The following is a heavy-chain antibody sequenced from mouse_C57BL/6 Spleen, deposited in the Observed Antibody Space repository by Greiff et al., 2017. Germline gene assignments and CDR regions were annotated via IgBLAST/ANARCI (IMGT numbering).Heavy chain of an antibody. CDR2: INPNNGGT. D-gene: IGHD4-1*01. J-gene: IGHJ2*01. V-gene: IGHV1-18*01. CDR1: GYTFTDYN. CDR3: ARSNWEGYYFDY. Sequence: EVKLQESGPELVKPGASVKIPCKASGYTFTDYNMDWVKQSHGKSLEWIGDINPNNGGTIYNQKFKGKATLTVDKSSSTAYMELRSLTSEDTAVYYCARSNWEGYYFDYWGQGTTLTVSS.